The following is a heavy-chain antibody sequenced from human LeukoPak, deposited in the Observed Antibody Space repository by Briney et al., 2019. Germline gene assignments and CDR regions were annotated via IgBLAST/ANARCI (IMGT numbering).Heavy chain of an antibody. CDR1: GYTFTSYY. J-gene: IGHJ6*03. CDR3: ARVSGGSGSYYYYYMDV. Sequence: GASVKVSCKASGYTFTSYYMHWVRQAPGQGLEWMGIINTSGGSTSYAQKFQGRVTMTRDTSTSTVYMELSSLRSEDTAVYYCARVSGGSGSYYYYYMDVWGKGTTVTISS. CDR2: INTSGGST. D-gene: IGHD3-10*01. V-gene: IGHV1-46*01.